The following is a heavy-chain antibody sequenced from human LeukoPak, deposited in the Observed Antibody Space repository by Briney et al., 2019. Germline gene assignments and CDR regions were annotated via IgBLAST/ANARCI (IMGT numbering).Heavy chain of an antibody. CDR2: MNPNSGNT. D-gene: IGHD6-19*01. CDR1: GYSFTSYD. CDR3: ARGLAVAGTGY. V-gene: IGHV1-8*01. Sequence: GASVKVSCKASGYSFTSYDLSWVRQATGQGLEWMGWMNPNSGNTGYAQKFQGRVIMTRDTSISTAYMELTSLTSEDTAIYYCARGLAVAGTGYWGQGTLVTVSS. J-gene: IGHJ4*02.